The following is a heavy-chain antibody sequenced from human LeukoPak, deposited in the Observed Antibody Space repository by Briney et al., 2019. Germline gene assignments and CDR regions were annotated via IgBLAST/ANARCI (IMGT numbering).Heavy chain of an antibody. Sequence: SETLSLTCAVSGGSISSGGYSWSWIRQPPGKGLEWIGYIYHSGSTYYNPSLKSRVTISVDRSKNQFSLKLSSVTAADTAVYYCARGAPGSFGGVIEPRYYFGYWGQGTLVTVSS. D-gene: IGHD3-16*02. CDR3: ARGAPGSFGGVIEPRYYFGY. J-gene: IGHJ4*02. V-gene: IGHV4-30-2*01. CDR2: IYHSGST. CDR1: GGSISSGGYS.